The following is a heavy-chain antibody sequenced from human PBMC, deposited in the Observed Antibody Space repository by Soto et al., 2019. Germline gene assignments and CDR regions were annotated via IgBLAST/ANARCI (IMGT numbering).Heavy chain of an antibody. D-gene: IGHD5-12*01. CDR1: GFTFSSYA. CDR2: ISGSGGST. J-gene: IGHJ4*02. Sequence: GGSLRLSCAASGFTFSSYAMSWVRQAPGKGLEWVSAISGSGGSTYYADSVKGRFTISRDNSKNTLYLQMNSLRAEDTAVYYCAKHTAVATQKGDYFDYWGQGTLVTVSS. CDR3: AKHTAVATQKGDYFDY. V-gene: IGHV3-23*01.